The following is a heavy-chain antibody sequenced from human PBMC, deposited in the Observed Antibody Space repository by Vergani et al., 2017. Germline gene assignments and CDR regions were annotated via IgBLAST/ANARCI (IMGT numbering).Heavy chain of an antibody. Sequence: QVQLQESGPGLLKPSETLSLTCAVYGGSFSGYYWSWIRQPPGKGLEWIGEINHSGSTNYNPSLKSRVTISVDTSKNQFSLKLSSVTAADTAVYYCARGPPSTTVTTYFDYWGQGTLVTVSS. D-gene: IGHD4-17*01. J-gene: IGHJ4*02. CDR1: GGSFSGYY. V-gene: IGHV4-34*01. CDR3: ARGPPSTTVTTYFDY. CDR2: INHSGST.